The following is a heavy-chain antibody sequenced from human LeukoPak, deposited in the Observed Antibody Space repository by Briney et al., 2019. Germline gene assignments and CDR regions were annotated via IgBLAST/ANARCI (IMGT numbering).Heavy chain of an antibody. J-gene: IGHJ2*01. CDR3: ARNIATRGWYFDL. D-gene: IGHD6-6*01. V-gene: IGHV4-59*01. CDR2: IYYSGST. Sequence: SETLSLTCTVSGDSISHYYWSWIRQPPGKGLEWIGYIYYSGSTNYNPSLKSRVTISVDTSRNQFSLKVSSVTAADTAVYYCARNIATRGWYFDLWGRGTLVTVSS. CDR1: GDSISHYY.